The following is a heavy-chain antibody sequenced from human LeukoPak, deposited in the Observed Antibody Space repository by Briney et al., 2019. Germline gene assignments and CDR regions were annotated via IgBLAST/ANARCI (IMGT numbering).Heavy chain of an antibody. J-gene: IGHJ4*02. CDR3: ARNNGGTGWVY. Sequence: GGSLRLSCAASGFTFSTYWMSWVRQSPGKGLEWVANINLDGGEKHYVDSVKGRFTISRDNAKNSLYLQMSSLRAEDTAVYYCARNNGGTGWVYRGQGTLVTVSS. CDR1: GFTFSTYW. D-gene: IGHD6-19*01. CDR2: INLDGGEK. V-gene: IGHV3-7*05.